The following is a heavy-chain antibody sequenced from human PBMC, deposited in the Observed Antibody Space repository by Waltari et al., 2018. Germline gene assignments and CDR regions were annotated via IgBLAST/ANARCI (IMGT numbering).Heavy chain of an antibody. J-gene: IGHJ4*02. CDR2: VSYDGDAK. CDR1: GLTSGTLG. V-gene: IGHV3-30*03. CDR3: ATAPQFIRHFDN. Sequence: QVQLVESGGGVVQPGRSLTLACEVPGLTSGTLGMHWVRPAPGKGLEWVAVVSYDGDAKSYADSVKGRFTISRDKSKNRVSLHINTLSAEDTAVYYCATAPQFIRHFDNWGQGTLVTVSS.